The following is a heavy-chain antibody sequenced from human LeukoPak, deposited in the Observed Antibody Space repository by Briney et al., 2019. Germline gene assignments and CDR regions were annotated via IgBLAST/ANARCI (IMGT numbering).Heavy chain of an antibody. CDR2: ISAYNGNT. D-gene: IGHD6-13*01. Sequence: ASVNVSCKASGYNFTSYGISWVRQAPGQGLEWMGWISAYNGNTNYAQKLQGRVTMTIDTSTSTAYMELRSLRSDDTAVYYCALSRGIAAAVAYWDQGTLVTVSS. CDR1: GYNFTSYG. V-gene: IGHV1-18*01. CDR3: ALSRGIAAAVAY. J-gene: IGHJ4*02.